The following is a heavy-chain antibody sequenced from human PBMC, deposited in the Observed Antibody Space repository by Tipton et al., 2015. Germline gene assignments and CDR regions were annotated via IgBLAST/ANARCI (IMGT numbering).Heavy chain of an antibody. CDR3: ARNDYGDYHFDY. CDR1: GGTFSTYA. J-gene: IGHJ4*02. V-gene: IGHV1-18*01. Sequence: QLVQSGAEVKKPGSSVNVSCRASGGTFSTYAISWVRQAPGQGLEWMGWISAYNGNTNYAQKLQGRVTMTTDTSTSTAYMEVRSLRSDDTAVYYCARNDYGDYHFDYWGQGTLVTVSS. CDR2: ISAYNGNT. D-gene: IGHD4-17*01.